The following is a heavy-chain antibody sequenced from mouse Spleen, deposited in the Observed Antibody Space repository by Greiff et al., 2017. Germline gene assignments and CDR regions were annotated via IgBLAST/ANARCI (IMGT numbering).Heavy chain of an antibody. CDR1: GYTFTDYY. CDR3: AREGWLLLFDY. D-gene: IGHD2-3*01. J-gene: IGHJ2*01. CDR2: IYPGSGNT. V-gene: IGHV1-76*01. Sequence: VQLQQSGAELVRPGASVKLSCKASGYTFTDYYINWVKQRPGQGLEWIARIYPGSGNTYYNEKFKGKATLTAEKSSSTAYMQLSSLTSEDSAVYFCAREGWLLLFDYWGQGTTLTVSS.